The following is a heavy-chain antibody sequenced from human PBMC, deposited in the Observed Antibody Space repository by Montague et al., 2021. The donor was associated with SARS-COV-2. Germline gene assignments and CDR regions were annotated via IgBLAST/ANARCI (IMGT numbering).Heavy chain of an antibody. CDR2: IKQSGST. CDR1: GGSFGDDH. CDR3: ARGHLSVSMIVVVFTSASYYFDY. V-gene: IGHV4-34*01. D-gene: IGHD3-22*01. J-gene: IGHJ4*02. Sequence: SETLSLTCGVYGGSFGDDHWSWIRQPPGKGLEWIGDIKQSGSTXXXPPXXXRVTISVDTSRNQFSLKLTSVTAADTAVYFCARGHLSVSMIVVVFTSASYYFDYWGQGALVTVSS.